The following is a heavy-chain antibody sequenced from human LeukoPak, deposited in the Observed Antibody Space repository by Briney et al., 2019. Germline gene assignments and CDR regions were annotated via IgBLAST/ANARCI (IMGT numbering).Heavy chain of an antibody. Sequence: SETLSLTCTVSGGSISSYYWSWIRQPPGKGLEWIGYIYYSGSTNYNPSLKSRVTISVDTSKNQFSLKLSSVTAADTAVYYCASGRWFGEKFDYWGQGTLVTVPS. V-gene: IGHV4-59*01. D-gene: IGHD3-10*01. CDR3: ASGRWFGEKFDY. J-gene: IGHJ4*02. CDR2: IYYSGST. CDR1: GGSISSYY.